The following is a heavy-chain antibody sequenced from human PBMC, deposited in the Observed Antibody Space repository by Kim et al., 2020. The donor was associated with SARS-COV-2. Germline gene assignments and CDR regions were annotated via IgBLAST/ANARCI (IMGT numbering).Heavy chain of an antibody. Sequence: SGPTLVNPTQTLTLTCTFSGFSLSTSAMCVSWIRQPPGKALEWLALIAWNDDKYYTTSLKTRLTISKDTSKNQVVLTVTNMDPVDTATYYCARMLLRDKSMEGADYWGQGTLVTVSS. J-gene: IGHJ4*02. CDR3: ARMLLRDKSMEGADY. CDR2: IAWNDDK. V-gene: IGHV2-70*01. D-gene: IGHD3-10*01. CDR1: GFSLSTSAMC.